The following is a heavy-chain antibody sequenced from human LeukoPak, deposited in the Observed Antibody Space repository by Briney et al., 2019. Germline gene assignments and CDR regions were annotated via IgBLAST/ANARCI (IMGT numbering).Heavy chain of an antibody. J-gene: IGHJ5*02. V-gene: IGHV3-21*01. D-gene: IGHD3-9*01. Sequence: GASLRLSCAASGFTFSSYSMNWVRQAPGKGLEWVSSISSSSRYIYYADSVKGRFTISRDNAKNSLYLQMNSLRAEDTAVYYCVRGGRRDTIYNWFDPWGQGTLVTVSS. CDR2: ISSSSRYI. CDR3: VRGGRRDTIYNWFDP. CDR1: GFTFSSYS.